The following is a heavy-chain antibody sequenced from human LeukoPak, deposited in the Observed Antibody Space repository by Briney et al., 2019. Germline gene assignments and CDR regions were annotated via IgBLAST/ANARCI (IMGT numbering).Heavy chain of an antibody. Sequence: PSETLSLTCTVSGGSISSYYWSWIRQPPGKGLEWIGNIYYSGSTNYNPSLMSRVTISVDPSKNQFSLRLNSVTAADTALYYCARAGSVAGTLWFDPWGQGTLVTVSS. CDR1: GGSISSYY. D-gene: IGHD6-19*01. CDR2: IYYSGST. J-gene: IGHJ5*02. CDR3: ARAGSVAGTLWFDP. V-gene: IGHV4-59*08.